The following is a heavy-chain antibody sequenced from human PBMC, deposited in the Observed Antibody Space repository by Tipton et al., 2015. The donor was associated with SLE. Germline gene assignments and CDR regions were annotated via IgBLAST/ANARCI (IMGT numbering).Heavy chain of an antibody. J-gene: IGHJ5*02. V-gene: IGHV3-74*01. CDR2: ISGDASNR. CDR3: AGPGSFGSLMGFDP. CDR1: GFTFSTYW. Sequence: GSLRLSCAASGFTFSTYWMHWVRQAPGKGLEWVSCISGDASNRRYADSVRGRFTISRDNAKNTLYLQMISLRAEDTAVYYCAGPGSFGSLMGFDPWGQGTLVTVSS. D-gene: IGHD2-8*01.